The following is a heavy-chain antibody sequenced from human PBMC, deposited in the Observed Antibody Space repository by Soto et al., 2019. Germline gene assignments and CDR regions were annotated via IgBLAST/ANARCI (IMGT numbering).Heavy chain of an antibody. J-gene: IGHJ4*02. D-gene: IGHD6-19*01. CDR1: GFTFSSYG. Sequence: QVQLVESGGGVVQPGRSLRLSCAASGFTFSSYGMHWVRQAPGKGLEWVAVIWYDGSNKYYADSVKGRFTISRDNSKNTMYLQMNSLRAEDTAVYYCARDRYSSGWYDFDYWGQGTLVTVS. CDR2: IWYDGSNK. CDR3: ARDRYSSGWYDFDY. V-gene: IGHV3-33*01.